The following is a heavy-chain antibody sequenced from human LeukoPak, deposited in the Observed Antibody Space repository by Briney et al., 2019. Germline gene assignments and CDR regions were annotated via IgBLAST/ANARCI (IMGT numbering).Heavy chain of an antibody. CDR3: ARLRDPDSTYYDFLTARGPNFDY. J-gene: IGHJ4*02. CDR2: IYYSGST. CDR1: GGSISSYY. Sequence: PSETLSLTCTVSGGSISSYYWSWIRQPPGKGLEWIGYIYYSGSTNYNPSLKSRVTISVDTSKNQFSLKLSSVTAADTAVYYCARLRDPDSTYYDFLTARGPNFDYWGQGTLVTVSS. D-gene: IGHD3-9*01. V-gene: IGHV4-59*01.